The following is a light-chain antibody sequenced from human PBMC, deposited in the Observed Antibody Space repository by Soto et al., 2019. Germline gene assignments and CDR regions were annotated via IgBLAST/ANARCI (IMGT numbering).Light chain of an antibody. CDR2: GAS. J-gene: IGKJ1*01. V-gene: IGKV3-15*01. Sequence: EILMTQSPATLSVSPGQRATLSCRASQSVDSNLAWYQQKPGQAPRLVIYGASTRATGISARFSGSGSGTEFTLTISSLQSEDFGVYYCQQYDNWWIFGHGTKV. CDR1: QSVDSN. CDR3: QQYDNWWI.